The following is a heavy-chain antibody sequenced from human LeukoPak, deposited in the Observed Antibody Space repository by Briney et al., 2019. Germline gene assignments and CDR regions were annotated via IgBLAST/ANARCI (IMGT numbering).Heavy chain of an antibody. CDR3: AKDFEPLVGATYFDY. CDR2: ISGSGGST. D-gene: IGHD1-26*01. Sequence: PGGSLRLSYAASGFTFSSYAMSWVRQAPGKGLEWVSAISGSGGSTYYAASVTGRFTISRDNSKNTLYLQMNSLRAEDRAVYYCAKDFEPLVGATYFDYWGQGTLVTVSS. CDR1: GFTFSSYA. V-gene: IGHV3-23*01. J-gene: IGHJ4*02.